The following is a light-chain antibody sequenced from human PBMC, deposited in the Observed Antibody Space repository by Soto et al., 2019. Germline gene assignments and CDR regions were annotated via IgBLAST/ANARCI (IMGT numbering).Light chain of an antibody. J-gene: IGKJ1*01. V-gene: IGKV3-20*01. CDR2: GAS. CDR3: QQYPSSLT. CDR1: QSVDSAF. Sequence: EIVLTQSPGSVSLSLGERATLSCRASQSVDSAFFAWYQQKPVQPPRLLMYGASSRTTGIPERVSGSGSGTDVTLTISRLGPEDFALYYCQQYPSSLTFGQGTTVQI.